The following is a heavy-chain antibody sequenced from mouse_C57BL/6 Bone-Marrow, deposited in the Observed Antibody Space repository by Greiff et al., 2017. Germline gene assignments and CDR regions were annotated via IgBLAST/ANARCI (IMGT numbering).Heavy chain of an antibody. J-gene: IGHJ2*01. CDR2: IDPEGGGT. D-gene: IGHD1-3*01. CDR3: AIKETYYIDY. CDR1: GYNFTSYW. V-gene: IGHV1-72*01. Sequence: QVQLQPPGAELVKPGASVKLSCKASGYNFTSYWMHWVKQRPGRGLEWIGRIDPEGGGTKYNAKFQGKATMTVDKPSNTAYRQLSSLTSEDSAVYYCAIKETYYIDYWGQGTTLTVSA.